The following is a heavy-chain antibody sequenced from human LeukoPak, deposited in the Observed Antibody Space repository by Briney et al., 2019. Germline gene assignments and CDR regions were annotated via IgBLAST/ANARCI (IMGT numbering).Heavy chain of an antibody. J-gene: IGHJ6*04. CDR1: GFTFSSYS. D-gene: IGHD3-22*01. Sequence: GGSLRLSCAASGFTFSSYSMNWVRQAPGKGLEWVSSINSRSSYVYYADSVKGRFTISRDNAKNSLYLQMNSLRAEDTAVYYCARGPTMKMDVWGKGTTVTVSS. CDR2: INSRSSYV. CDR3: ARGPTMKMDV. V-gene: IGHV3-21*01.